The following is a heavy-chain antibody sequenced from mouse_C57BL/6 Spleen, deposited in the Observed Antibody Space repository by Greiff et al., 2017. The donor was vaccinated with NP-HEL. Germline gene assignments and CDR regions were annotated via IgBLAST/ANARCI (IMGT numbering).Heavy chain of an antibody. CDR1: GFTFSSYG. CDR2: ISSGGSYT. J-gene: IGHJ3*01. Sequence: EVMLVESGGDLVKPGGSLKLSCAASGFTFSSYGMSWVRQTPDKRLEWVATISSGGSYTYYPDSVKGRFTISRDNAKNTLYLQMSSLKSEDTAMYYCARDGYDGFAYWGQGTLVTVSA. V-gene: IGHV5-6*02. CDR3: ARDGYDGFAY. D-gene: IGHD2-2*01.